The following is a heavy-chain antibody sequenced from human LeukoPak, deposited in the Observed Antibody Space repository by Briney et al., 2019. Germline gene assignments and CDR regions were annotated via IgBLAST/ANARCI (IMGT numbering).Heavy chain of an antibody. CDR2: ISWNSATI. D-gene: IGHD2-15*01. J-gene: IGHJ4*02. Sequence: GASLRLYCAASGFIFDDFAMHWVRQVQGTVLALVSCISWNSATIGYADSVKGRFTISRDNAKNSLYLQMNSLTVEDRALYYCVRDKCRGSCYEFDLWGQGTLVTVSS. CDR1: GFIFDDFA. V-gene: IGHV3-9*01. CDR3: VRDKCRGSCYEFDL.